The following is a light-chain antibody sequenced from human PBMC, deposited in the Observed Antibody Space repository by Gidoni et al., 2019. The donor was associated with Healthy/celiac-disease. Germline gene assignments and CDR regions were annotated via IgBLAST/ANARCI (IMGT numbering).Light chain of an antibody. J-gene: IGKJ1*01. CDR2: DAS. CDR1: QSISSW. CDR3: QQYNSYPWT. V-gene: IGKV1-5*01. Sequence: DIHMTQSPSTLSASVGDRVTITCLASQSISSWLAWYQQKPGKAPKLLIYDASSLESGVPSRFSGSGSGTEFTLTISSLQPDDFATYYCQQYNSYPWTFGQGTKVEIK.